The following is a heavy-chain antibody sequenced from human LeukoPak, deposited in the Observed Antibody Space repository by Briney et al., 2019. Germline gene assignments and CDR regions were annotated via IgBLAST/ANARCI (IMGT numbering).Heavy chain of an antibody. CDR3: ARGPNWFDP. V-gene: IGHV4-38-2*02. J-gene: IGHJ5*02. Sequence: SETLSLTCTVSGYSISNGYYWGWIRQPPGKGLEFIGSVYHGGNTYYKASLKSRVTISLDTSKNQFSLRLSSVTAADTAVYYCARGPNWFDPWGQGTLVTVSS. CDR2: VYHGGNT. CDR1: GYSISNGYY.